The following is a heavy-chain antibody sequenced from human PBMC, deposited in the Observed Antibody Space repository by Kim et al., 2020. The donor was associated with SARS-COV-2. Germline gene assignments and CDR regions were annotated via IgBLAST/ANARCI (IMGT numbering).Heavy chain of an antibody. V-gene: IGHV3-30*03. D-gene: IGHD6-19*01. Sequence: GGSLRLSCVGSGFIFSSHGIHWVRQAPGKGLDRVTLVSYDGVNQYYADSVKGRFTISRDNSKNTVYLQMNRLRTEDSGVYYCTTGSVEARTIDLWGHGTMVTVSS. J-gene: IGHJ3*01. CDR2: VSYDGVNQ. CDR1: GFIFSSHG. CDR3: TTGSVEARTIDL.